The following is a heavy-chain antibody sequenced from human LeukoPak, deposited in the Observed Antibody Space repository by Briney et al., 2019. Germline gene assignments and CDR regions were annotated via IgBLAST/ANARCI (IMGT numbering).Heavy chain of an antibody. CDR1: GFTFSSYG. J-gene: IGHJ4*02. Sequence: PGGSLRLSCAASGFTFSSYGMHWVRQAPGKGLEWVAVISYDGSNKYYADSVKGRFTISRDNSKNTLYLQMNSLRAEDTAVYYCAKDSRSARYYFDYWGQGTLVTVSS. V-gene: IGHV3-30*18. D-gene: IGHD2-2*01. CDR2: ISYDGSNK. CDR3: AKDSRSARYYFDY.